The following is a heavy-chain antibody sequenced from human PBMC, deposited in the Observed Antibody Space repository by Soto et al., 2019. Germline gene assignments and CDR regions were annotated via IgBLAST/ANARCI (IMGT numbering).Heavy chain of an antibody. J-gene: IGHJ2*01. CDR1: GGSINNGDSF. Sequence: QVQLQESGPGLLKPSQTLSLTCTVSGGSINNGDSFWSWIRQAPGKGLEWIGHIHYSGTTFYNPSLKSRLNISMDTSTIQFSLNMPSVTAADKAISYCARHPGYGTAYPRWHFDLWGRGTMVTVSS. CDR2: IHYSGTT. D-gene: IGHD2-8*02. V-gene: IGHV4-30-4*01. CDR3: ARHPGYGTAYPRWHFDL.